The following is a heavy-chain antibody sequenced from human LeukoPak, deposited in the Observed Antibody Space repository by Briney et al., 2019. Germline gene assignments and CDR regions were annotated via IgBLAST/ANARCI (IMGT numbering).Heavy chain of an antibody. CDR1: GFTFSNYG. CDR3: ASYGPTIDAFDI. V-gene: IGHV3-23*01. CDR2: ISGSGDST. D-gene: IGHD4-17*01. Sequence: GGSLRLSCAASGFTFSNYGMSWVRQAPGKGLEWVSSISGSGDSTYYADSVKGRFTISRDNAKNSLYLQMNSLRSDDTAVYYCASYGPTIDAFDIWGQGTMVTVSS. J-gene: IGHJ3*02.